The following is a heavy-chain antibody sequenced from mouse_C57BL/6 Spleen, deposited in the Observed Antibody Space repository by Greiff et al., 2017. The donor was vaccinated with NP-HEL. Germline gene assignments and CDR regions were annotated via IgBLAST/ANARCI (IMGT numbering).Heavy chain of an antibody. CDR3: TRRRDYHWTYFDY. D-gene: IGHD2-4*01. V-gene: IGHV1-15*01. J-gene: IGHJ2*01. CDR2: IDPETGGT. Sequence: QVHVKQSGAELVRPGASVTLSCKASGYTFTDYEMHWVKQTPVHGLEWIGAIDPETGGTAYNQKFKGKAILTADKSSSTAYMELRSLTSEDSAVYYCTRRRDYHWTYFDYWGQGTTLTVSS. CDR1: GYTFTDYE.